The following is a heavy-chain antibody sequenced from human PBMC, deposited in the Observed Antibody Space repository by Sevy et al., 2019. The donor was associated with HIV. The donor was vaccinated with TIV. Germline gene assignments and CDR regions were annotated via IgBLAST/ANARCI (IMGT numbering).Heavy chain of an antibody. CDR1: GYTSTGYY. CDR2: INPNSGGT. D-gene: IGHD1-1*01. V-gene: IGHV1-2*06. J-gene: IGHJ4*02. Sequence: ASVKVSCKASGYTSTGYYIHWIRQAPGQGLEWMGRINPNSGGTNYAQKFQGRVTMTRETSISTVYMELTRLTSDDTAVYYCARVPPLIHDGQNYWGQGTLVTVSS. CDR3: ARVPPLIHDGQNY.